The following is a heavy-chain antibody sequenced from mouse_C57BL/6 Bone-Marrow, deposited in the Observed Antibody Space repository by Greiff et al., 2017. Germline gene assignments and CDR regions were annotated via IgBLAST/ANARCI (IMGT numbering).Heavy chain of an antibody. CDR1: GFTFSDYG. CDR2: ISSGSSTI. CDR3: ARYYYGKPHY. Sequence: DVMLVESGGGLVKPGGSLKLSCAASGFTFSDYGMHWVRQAPEKGLEWVAYISSGSSTIYYADTVKGRFTISRDNAKNTLFLQMTSLRSEDTAMYYCARYYYGKPHYWGQGTTLTVSS. J-gene: IGHJ2*01. V-gene: IGHV5-17*01. D-gene: IGHD1-1*02.